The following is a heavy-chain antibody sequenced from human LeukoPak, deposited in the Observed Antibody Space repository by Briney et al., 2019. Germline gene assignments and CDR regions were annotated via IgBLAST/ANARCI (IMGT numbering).Heavy chain of an antibody. CDR2: ISWNSGSI. CDR1: GFTFDDYA. CDR3: ARLTSKLFQH. J-gene: IGHJ1*01. V-gene: IGHV3-9*01. Sequence: GGSLRLSCAASGFTFDDYAMHWVRQAPGRGLEWVSGISWNSGSIGYADSVKGRFTISRDNAKNSLYLQMNSLRAEDTALYYCARLTSKLFQHWGQGTLVTVSS.